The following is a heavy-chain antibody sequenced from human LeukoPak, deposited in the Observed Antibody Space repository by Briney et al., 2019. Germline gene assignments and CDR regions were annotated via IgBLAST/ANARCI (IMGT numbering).Heavy chain of an antibody. CDR2: ISWNSGSI. Sequence: PGGSLRLSCEASGFTFDDYAMHWVRQAPGKGLEWVSGISWNSGSIGYADSVKGRFTISRDNAKNSLYLQMNSLRAEDTALYYRAKDSYDFWRGYYSTWPLGYWGQGTLVTVSS. CDR3: AKDSYDFWRGYYSTWPLGY. D-gene: IGHD3-3*01. J-gene: IGHJ4*02. CDR1: GFTFDDYA. V-gene: IGHV3-9*01.